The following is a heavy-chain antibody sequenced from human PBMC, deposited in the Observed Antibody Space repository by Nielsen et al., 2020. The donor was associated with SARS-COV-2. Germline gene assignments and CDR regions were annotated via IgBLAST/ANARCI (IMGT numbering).Heavy chain of an antibody. CDR1: GFTFSSYW. V-gene: IGHV3-21*01. CDR3: ARLTTVTTFGLIDI. CDR2: ISSSSSYI. D-gene: IGHD4-17*01. J-gene: IGHJ3*02. Sequence: GESLKISCAASGFTFSSYWMNWVRQAPGKGLEWVSSISSSSSYIYYADSVKGRFTISRDNAKNSLYLQMNSLRAEDTAVYYCARLTTVTTFGLIDIWGQGTMVTVSS.